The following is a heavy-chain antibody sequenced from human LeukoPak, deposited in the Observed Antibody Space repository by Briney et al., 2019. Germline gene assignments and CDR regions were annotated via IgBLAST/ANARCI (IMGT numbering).Heavy chain of an antibody. Sequence: GGSLRLSCAASGFTFSSYWMTWVRQAPGKGPEWVANINQGGSDKYYVDSVKGRFTVSRDNAKNSLYLQMNSLRAEDTAVYYCARRKFYSTYDPFDYWGQGTLVTVSS. CDR1: GFTFSSYW. V-gene: IGHV3-7*01. CDR3: ARRKFYSTYDPFDY. CDR2: INQGGSDK. D-gene: IGHD5-12*01. J-gene: IGHJ4*02.